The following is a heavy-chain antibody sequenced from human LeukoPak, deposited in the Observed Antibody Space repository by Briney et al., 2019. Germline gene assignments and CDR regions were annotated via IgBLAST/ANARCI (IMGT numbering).Heavy chain of an antibody. CDR1: GYTFINHW. D-gene: IGHD3-10*01. CDR2: INPTGTTT. CDR3: ARDNSVGVIAWWFDP. Sequence: ASLKVSCKASGYTFINHWMHWVRQAPGQGLEWVGLINPTGTTTLYAQKFQGRITLTRDMSATTDYMELSSLTSEDTAVYYCARDNSVGVIAWWFDPWGQGTLVTVSS. J-gene: IGHJ5*02. V-gene: IGHV1-46*03.